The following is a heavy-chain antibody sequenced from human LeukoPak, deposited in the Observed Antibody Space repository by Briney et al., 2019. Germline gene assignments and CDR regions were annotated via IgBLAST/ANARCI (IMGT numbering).Heavy chain of an antibody. Sequence: ASVKVSCKASGYTFTSYGISWVRQAPGQGLEWMGWINPNSGGTNYAQKFQGRVTMTRDTSISTAYMELSRLRSDDTAVYYCARLSEGDYEFYYYMDVWGKGTTVTISS. D-gene: IGHD4-17*01. V-gene: IGHV1-2*02. CDR3: ARLSEGDYEFYYYMDV. CDR2: INPNSGGT. CDR1: GYTFTSYG. J-gene: IGHJ6*03.